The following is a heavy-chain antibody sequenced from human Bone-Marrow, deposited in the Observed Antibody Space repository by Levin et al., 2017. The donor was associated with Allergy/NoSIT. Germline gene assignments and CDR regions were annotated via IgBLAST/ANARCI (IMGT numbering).Heavy chain of an antibody. V-gene: IGHV3-11*01. CDR1: GFIFSDYY. D-gene: IGHD4-11*01. CDR2: ISTSGSPT. J-gene: IGHJ5*02. CDR3: ARYVSTTVPTAGSWFDP. Sequence: GGSLRLSCAASGFIFSDYYMGWLRQAPGKGLEYISYISTSGSPTFYADSVEGRFTISRDNAKKSLSLQMNSLRAEDTAVYYCARYVSTTVPTAGSWFDPWGQGTLVTVSS.